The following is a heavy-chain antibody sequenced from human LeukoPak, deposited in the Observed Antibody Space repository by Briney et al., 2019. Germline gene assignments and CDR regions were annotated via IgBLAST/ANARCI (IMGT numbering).Heavy chain of an antibody. CDR2: ISGSGGST. V-gene: IGHV3-23*01. D-gene: IGHD4-23*01. J-gene: IGHJ4*02. CDR1: GFTVSSNY. CDR3: AKWSPYGGNPGY. Sequence: GGSLRLSCAAPGFTVSSNYMSWVRQAPGKGLEWVSAISGSGGSTFYADSVKGRFTISRDNSKNTLYLQMNSLRAEDTAVYYCAKWSPYGGNPGYWGQGTLVTVSS.